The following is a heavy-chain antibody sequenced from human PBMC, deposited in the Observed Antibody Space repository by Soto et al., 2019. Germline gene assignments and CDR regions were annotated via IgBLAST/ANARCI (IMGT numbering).Heavy chain of an antibody. J-gene: IGHJ6*02. V-gene: IGHV1-18*01. Sequence: ASVKVSCKASGYTFTSYGISWVRQAPGQGLEWMGWISAYNGNTNYAQKLQGRVTMTTDTSTSTAYMELRSLRSDDTAVYYCGRDGGIAVTLYYYYGMDVRCQGTTVTV. D-gene: IGHD6-19*01. CDR1: GYTFTSYG. CDR3: GRDGGIAVTLYYYYGMDV. CDR2: ISAYNGNT.